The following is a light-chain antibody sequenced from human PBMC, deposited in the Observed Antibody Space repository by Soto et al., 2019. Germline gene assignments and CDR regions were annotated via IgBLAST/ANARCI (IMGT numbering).Light chain of an antibody. CDR1: SSNVGSYNL. V-gene: IGLV2-23*02. CDR2: EVS. Sequence: QSVLTQPASVSGSPGQSITISCTGTSSNVGSYNLVSWYQQHPGEAPKLMIYEVSRRPSGVSNRFSGSKSADTASVTISGLQPEDAADYYCCSYAGSDTMIFGGGTKLTVL. J-gene: IGLJ2*01. CDR3: CSYAGSDTMI.